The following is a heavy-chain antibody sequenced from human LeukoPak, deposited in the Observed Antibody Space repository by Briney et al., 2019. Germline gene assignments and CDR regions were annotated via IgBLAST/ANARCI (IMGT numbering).Heavy chain of an antibody. V-gene: IGHV3-48*01. CDR2: ISGSGGSI. CDR1: GFTFSSYS. J-gene: IGHJ4*02. D-gene: IGHD1-26*01. Sequence: QPGGSLRLSCAASGFTFSSYSMNWVRQAPGKGLEWVSYISGSGGSIYYADSAKGRFTISRDNGRNSLYLQMNNLRAEDTALYYCARVTVGATADYLDYWGQGSLVTVSS. CDR3: ARVTVGATADYLDY.